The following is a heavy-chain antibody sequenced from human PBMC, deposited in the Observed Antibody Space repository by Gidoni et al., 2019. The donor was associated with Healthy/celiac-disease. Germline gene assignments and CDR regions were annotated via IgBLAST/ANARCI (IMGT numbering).Heavy chain of an antibody. Sequence: QLQLQESGSGLVKPSQTLSLTCAVSGGSISSGGYSWSWIRQPPGKGLEWIGYIYHSGSTYYNPSLKSRVTISVDRSKNQFSLKLSSVTAADTAVYYCARTVVVPAELGNWFDPWGQGTLVTVSS. CDR2: IYHSGST. CDR3: ARTVVVPAELGNWFDP. CDR1: GGSISSGGYS. D-gene: IGHD2-2*01. V-gene: IGHV4-30-2*01. J-gene: IGHJ5*02.